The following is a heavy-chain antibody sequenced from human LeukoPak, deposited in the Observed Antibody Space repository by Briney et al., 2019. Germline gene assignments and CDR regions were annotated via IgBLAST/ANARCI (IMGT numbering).Heavy chain of an antibody. CDR3: ARGQGITMVRGAPYYYYGMDV. CDR2: IYPGDSDT. Sequence: GESLKISCKGSGYSFTSYWLGWVRQLPGKGLEWMGIIYPGDSDTRYSPSFQGQVTISADKSISTAYLQWSSLKASDTAMYYCARGQGITMVRGAPYYYYGMDVWGQGTTVTVS. V-gene: IGHV5-51*01. D-gene: IGHD3-10*01. CDR1: GYSFTSYW. J-gene: IGHJ6*02.